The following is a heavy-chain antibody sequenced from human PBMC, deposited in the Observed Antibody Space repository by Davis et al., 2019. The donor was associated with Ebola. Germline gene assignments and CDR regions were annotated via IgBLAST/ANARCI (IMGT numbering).Heavy chain of an antibody. CDR3: ARSEYSIGWYRFDY. Sequence: GESLKISCAASGFTFSSFAIHWVRQAPGKGLEWVAVISHDGSNKYYAESVKGRFTISRDNSKNTLYLQMDSLRPEDAAVYYCARSEYSIGWYRFDYWAREPWSPSPQ. D-gene: IGHD6-19*01. J-gene: IGHJ4*02. CDR2: ISHDGSNK. V-gene: IGHV3-30-3*01. CDR1: GFTFSSFA.